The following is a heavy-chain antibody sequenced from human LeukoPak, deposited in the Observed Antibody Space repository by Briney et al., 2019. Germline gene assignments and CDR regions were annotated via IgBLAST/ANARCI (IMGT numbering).Heavy chain of an antibody. J-gene: IGHJ4*02. CDR3: AKVGDYFMPDY. Sequence: GGSLRLSCAASGFTFSSYAMHWVRQAPGKGLEYVSAISSYGDSTYYADSVKGRFTISRDNSKNTLYLQMNSQRAEDTAVYYCAKVGDYFMPDYWGQGTLVTVSS. D-gene: IGHD3-10*01. CDR2: ISSYGDST. CDR1: GFTFSSYA. V-gene: IGHV3-64*02.